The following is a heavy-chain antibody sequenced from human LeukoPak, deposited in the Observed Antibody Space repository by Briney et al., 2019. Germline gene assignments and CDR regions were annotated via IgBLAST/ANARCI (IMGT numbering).Heavy chain of an antibody. J-gene: IGHJ4*02. V-gene: IGHV5-51*01. CDR3: ASGGYSSGHTFDY. CDR2: IYPGDSDT. Sequence: GESLKISCKGSGYSFTSYWIGWVRQMPGKGLEWMGTIYPGDSDTRYSPPFQGQVTISADKSISTAYLQWSSLKASDTAMYYCASGGYSSGHTFDYWGQGNLVTVSS. CDR1: GYSFTSYW. D-gene: IGHD6-19*01.